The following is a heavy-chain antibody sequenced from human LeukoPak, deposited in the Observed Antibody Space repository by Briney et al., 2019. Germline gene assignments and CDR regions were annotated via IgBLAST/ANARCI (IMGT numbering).Heavy chain of an antibody. CDR1: GGSISSSSYY. CDR3: ARPSGNYVGVYYMDV. CDR2: IHYSGST. J-gene: IGHJ6*03. V-gene: IGHV4-39*01. Sequence: PSETLSLTCTVSGGSISSSSYYWGWIRQPPGKGLEWIGSIHYSGSTYYNPSLKSRVTISVDTSKNQFPLKLSSVTAADTAVYYCARPSGNYVGVYYMDVWGKGTTVTVSS. D-gene: IGHD1-7*01.